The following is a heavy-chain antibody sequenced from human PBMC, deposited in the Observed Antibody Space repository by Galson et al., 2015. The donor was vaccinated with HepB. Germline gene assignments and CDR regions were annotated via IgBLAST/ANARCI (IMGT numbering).Heavy chain of an antibody. CDR1: GGPFSSYA. D-gene: IGHD3-16*01. J-gene: IGHJ5*02. V-gene: IGHV1-69*13. CDR3: ARDPTPMITNWFDP. Sequence: SVKVSCKASGGPFSSYAISWVRQAPGQGLEWMGGIIPIFGTANYAQNFQDRVTITADESTSTAYMELRSLRSDDTAVYYCARDPTPMITNWFDPWAREPWSPSPQ. CDR2: IIPIFGTA.